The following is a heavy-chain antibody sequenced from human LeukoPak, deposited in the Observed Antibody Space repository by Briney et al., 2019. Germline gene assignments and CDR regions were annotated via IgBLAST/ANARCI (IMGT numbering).Heavy chain of an antibody. CDR3: AMIHIVVNY. Sequence: SETLSLTCTVSGGSISSSSYYWGWIRQPPGRGLEWIGSIYYSGSTYYNPSLKSRVTISVDTSKNQFSLKLSSVTAADTAVYYCAMIHIVVNYWGQGTLVTVSS. V-gene: IGHV4-39*01. CDR2: IYYSGST. CDR1: GGSISSSSYY. J-gene: IGHJ4*02. D-gene: IGHD3-22*01.